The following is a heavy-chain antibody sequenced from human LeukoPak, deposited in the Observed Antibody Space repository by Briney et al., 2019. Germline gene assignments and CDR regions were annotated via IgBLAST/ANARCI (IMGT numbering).Heavy chain of an antibody. Sequence: PGGSLRLSCAVSGFTFSNSWMNWVRQAPGKGLEWVADIKQDGSEKYYVDSVKGRFTISRDNAKNSLYLQMNSLRAEDTAVYYCAKQLGYCSDGSCYFPYWGQGTLVTVSS. D-gene: IGHD2-15*01. CDR1: GFTFSNSW. CDR2: IKQDGSEK. CDR3: AKQLGYCSDGSCYFPY. J-gene: IGHJ4*02. V-gene: IGHV3-7*03.